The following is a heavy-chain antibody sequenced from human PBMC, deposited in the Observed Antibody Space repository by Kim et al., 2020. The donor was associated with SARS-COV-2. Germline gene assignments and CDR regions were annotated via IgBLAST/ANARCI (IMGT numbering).Heavy chain of an antibody. J-gene: IGHJ5*02. CDR1: GDSVSSNSAA. V-gene: IGHV6-1*01. Sequence: SQTLSLTCAISGDSVSSNSAAWNWIRQSPSRGLEWLGRTYYRSKWYNDYAVSVKSRITINPDTSKNQFSLQLNSVTPEDTAVYYCAREWGSSWYSTGRYRYNWFDPWGQGTMVTVSS. CDR2: TYYRSKWYN. CDR3: AREWGSSWYSTGRYRYNWFDP. D-gene: IGHD6-13*01.